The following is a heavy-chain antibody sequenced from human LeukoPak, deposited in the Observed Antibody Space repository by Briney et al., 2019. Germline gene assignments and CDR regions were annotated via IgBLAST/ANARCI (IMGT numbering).Heavy chain of an antibody. CDR1: GYSFTSYA. D-gene: IGHD6-19*01. CDR3: ARGIAVAADAFDI. CDR2: INAGNGNT. Sequence: ASVKVCRKASGYSFTSYAMHWGRQAPAQRLEWRGWINAGNGNTKYSQKFQGRVTITRDTSASTAYMELSSLRSEDTAVYYCARGIAVAADAFDIWGQGNMVTVSS. V-gene: IGHV1-3*01. J-gene: IGHJ3*02.